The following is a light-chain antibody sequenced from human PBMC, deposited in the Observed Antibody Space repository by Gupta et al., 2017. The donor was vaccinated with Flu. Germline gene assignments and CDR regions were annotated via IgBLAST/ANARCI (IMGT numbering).Light chain of an antibody. J-gene: IGKJ2*03. Sequence: IVMTQSPDSLAVSLGERATINCKSSQSVLSSSNNKNYLSWYQQRPGQPPKLLVYWASTRASGVPDRFSGSGSGTDFTLTISSLQAEDVAVYYCHQYYSTPYSFGQGTKLEIK. CDR3: HQYYSTPYS. CDR2: WAS. CDR1: QSVLSSSNNKNY. V-gene: IGKV4-1*01.